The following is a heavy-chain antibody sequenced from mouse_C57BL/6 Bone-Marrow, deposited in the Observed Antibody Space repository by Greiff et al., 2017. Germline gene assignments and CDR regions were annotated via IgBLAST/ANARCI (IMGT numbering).Heavy chain of an antibody. D-gene: IGHD3-2*02. V-gene: IGHV14-3*01. CDR2: IAPANGNT. CDR1: GFNIKNTY. Sequence: EVQLQQSVAELVRPGASVKLSCTASGFNIKNTYMHWVKQRPEQGLEWIGRIAPANGNTKDAPKFQGKATITADTSSNTAYLQLSSLTSEDTAIYYGARLDSSGYPYAMDYWGQGTSGTVSA. CDR3: ARLDSSGYPYAMDY. J-gene: IGHJ4*01.